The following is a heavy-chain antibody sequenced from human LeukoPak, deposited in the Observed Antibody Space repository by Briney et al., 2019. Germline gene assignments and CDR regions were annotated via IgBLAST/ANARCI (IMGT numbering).Heavy chain of an antibody. J-gene: IGHJ4*02. CDR1: GGSFSGYY. D-gene: IGHD5-24*01. V-gene: IGHV4-34*01. Sequence: KPSETLSLTCAVYGGSFSGYYWSWIRQPPGKGLEWIGEINHSRSTNYNPSLKSRVTISVDTSKNQFSLKLSSVTAADTAVYYCARRPRRDDYNFGDWGQGTLVTVSS. CDR2: INHSRST. CDR3: ARRPRRDDYNFGD.